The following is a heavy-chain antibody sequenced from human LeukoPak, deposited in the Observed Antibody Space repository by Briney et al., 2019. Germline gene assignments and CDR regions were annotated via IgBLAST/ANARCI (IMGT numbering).Heavy chain of an antibody. D-gene: IGHD3-10*01. CDR2: INSDGSST. Sequence: TGGSLRLSCAASGFTFGSYWMHWVRQAPGKGLVWVSRINSDGSSTSYADSVKGRFTISRDNAKDTLYLQMNSLRAEDTAVYYCATQRGSGSYLIDYWGQGTLVTVSS. J-gene: IGHJ4*02. CDR3: ATQRGSGSYLIDY. V-gene: IGHV3-74*01. CDR1: GFTFGSYW.